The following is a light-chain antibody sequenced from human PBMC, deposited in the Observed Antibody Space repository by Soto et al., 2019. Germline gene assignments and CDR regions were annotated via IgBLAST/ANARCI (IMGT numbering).Light chain of an antibody. Sequence: EIVLTQSPATLSLSPGDRAALSCRARQSVSSYLAWYQQKPGQAPRLLIYDASKRATGIPARFSGSGSGTDFTLTISSLEPEDFAVYFCQQRSNWPSTFGGGTKVEI. V-gene: IGKV3-11*01. J-gene: IGKJ4*01. CDR2: DAS. CDR3: QQRSNWPST. CDR1: QSVSSY.